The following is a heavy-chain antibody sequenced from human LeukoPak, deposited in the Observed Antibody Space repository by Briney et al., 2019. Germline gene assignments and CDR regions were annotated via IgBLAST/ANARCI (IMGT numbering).Heavy chain of an antibody. CDR1: GLTFSRYS. Sequence: SGGSLRLSCAASGLTFSRYSMNWVRHAPGKGLEWVSSISSSSSYIYHADSVKRRFTISRDNPKNSLYLQLNSLRAEDTAFDYCARCWGQTSRRLFDPWRRGTLVSVSS. V-gene: IGHV3-21*03. CDR2: ISSSSSYI. J-gene: IGHJ5*02. D-gene: IGHD7-27*01. CDR3: ARCWGQTSRRLFDP.